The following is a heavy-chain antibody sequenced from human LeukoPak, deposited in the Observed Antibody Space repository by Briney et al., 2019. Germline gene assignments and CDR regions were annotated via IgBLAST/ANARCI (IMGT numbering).Heavy chain of an antibody. CDR3: VREEGY. J-gene: IGHJ4*02. Sequence: PGGSLRLSCATSGFTFSTYWMYWVRQAPGKGLEWVANIKQDGSHKYYVDSVKGRFTISRDNAKNSLYLQMNSLRVEDTAVYYCVREEGYWGQGTLVTVSS. CDR2: IKQDGSHK. CDR1: GFTFSTYW. V-gene: IGHV3-7*01.